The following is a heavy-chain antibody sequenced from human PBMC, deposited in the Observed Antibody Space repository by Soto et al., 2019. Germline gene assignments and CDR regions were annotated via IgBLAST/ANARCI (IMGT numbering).Heavy chain of an antibody. V-gene: IGHV3-33*01. D-gene: IGHD2-2*01. Sequence: QVQLVESGGGVVQPGRSLRLSCAASGFTFSSYGMHWVRQAPGQGLEWVAVIWYDGSNKYYADSVKGRFTSSRDNSKNTLYLQMNSMRAEDTAVYYCARDPRYCSSTSGPRTFGGMDVW. CDR1: GFTFSSYG. J-gene: IGHJ6*01. CDR2: IWYDGSNK. CDR3: ARDPRYCSSTSGPRTFGGMDV.